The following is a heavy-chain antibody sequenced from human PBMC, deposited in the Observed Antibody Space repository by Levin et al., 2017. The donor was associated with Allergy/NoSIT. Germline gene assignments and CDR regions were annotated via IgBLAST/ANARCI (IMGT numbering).Heavy chain of an antibody. D-gene: IGHD3-10*01. CDR3: ARESLWFRDKNWFDP. Sequence: SETLSLTCAVYGGSFSGYYWSWIRQPPGKGLEWIGEINHSGSTNYNPSLKSRVTISVDTSKNQFSLKLSSVTAADTAVYYCARESLWFRDKNWFDPWGQGTLVTVSS. V-gene: IGHV4-34*01. J-gene: IGHJ5*02. CDR2: INHSGST. CDR1: GGSFSGYY.